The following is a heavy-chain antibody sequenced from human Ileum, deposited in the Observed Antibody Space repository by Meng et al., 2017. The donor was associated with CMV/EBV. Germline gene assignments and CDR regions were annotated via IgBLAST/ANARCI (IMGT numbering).Heavy chain of an antibody. CDR2: IWYDGSNK. Sequence: FTFSRYGMHGVRQAPGKGLEWVAVIWYDGSNKYYADSVKGRFTISRDNSKNTLYLQMNSLRAEDTAVYYCAKDVVPAAIYGRNWFDPWGQGTLVTVSS. CDR1: FTFSRYG. CDR3: AKDVVPAAIYGRNWFDP. J-gene: IGHJ5*02. V-gene: IGHV3-33*06. D-gene: IGHD2-2*02.